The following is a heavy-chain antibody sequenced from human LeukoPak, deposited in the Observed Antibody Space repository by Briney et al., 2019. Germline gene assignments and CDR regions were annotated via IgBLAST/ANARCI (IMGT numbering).Heavy chain of an antibody. CDR1: GGSISSGVYY. J-gene: IGHJ4*02. CDR2: IYYSGST. D-gene: IGHD5-12*01. Sequence: SQTLSLTCTVSGGSISSGVYYWSWIRQHPGKGLEWIGYIYYSGSTYYNPSLKSRVTISVDTSKNQFSLKLSSVAAADTAVYYCARAEGDSIVATTYYFDYWGQGTLVTVSS. CDR3: ARAEGDSIVATTYYFDY. V-gene: IGHV4-31*03.